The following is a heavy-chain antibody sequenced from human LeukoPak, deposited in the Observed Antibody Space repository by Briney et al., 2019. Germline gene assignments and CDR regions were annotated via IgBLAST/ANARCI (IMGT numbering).Heavy chain of an antibody. CDR1: GYSISSGFY. CDR2: IYYSGST. Sequence: PSETLSLTCAVSGYSISSGFYWGWIRPPPGKGLEWIGYIYYSGSTNYTPSLKSRVTISVDTSKHQFFLKLSSVTAETTAVYYCARAPGYSYGYRYYYYYMYVGGKGNAVTV. J-gene: IGHJ6*03. CDR3: ARAPGYSYGYRYYYYYMYV. V-gene: IGHV4-61*01. D-gene: IGHD5-18*01.